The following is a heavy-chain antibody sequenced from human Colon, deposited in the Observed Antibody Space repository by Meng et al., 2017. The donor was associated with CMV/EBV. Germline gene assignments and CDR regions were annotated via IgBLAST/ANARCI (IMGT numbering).Heavy chain of an antibody. J-gene: IGHJ4*02. CDR2: ISSSGTTV. V-gene: IGHV3-11*01. Sequence: GESLKISCAASGFTFSDYYMSWIRQAPGKGLEWLSYISSSGTTVYYADSVKGRFTISRDDAKTSLYLQMNSLRADDTAVYFCARLTGYFHTTYYFDFWGQGTQVTVSS. CDR1: GFTFSDYY. D-gene: IGHD3-9*01. CDR3: ARLTGYFHTTYYFDF.